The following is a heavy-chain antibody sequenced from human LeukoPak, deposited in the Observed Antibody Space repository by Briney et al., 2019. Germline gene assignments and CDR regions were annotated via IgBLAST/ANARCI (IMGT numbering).Heavy chain of an antibody. J-gene: IGHJ2*01. V-gene: IGHV4-59*08. CDR2: IYYSGST. D-gene: IGHD6-13*01. CDR1: GGSISSYY. Sequence: PSETLSLTCTVSGGSISSYYWSWIRQPPGKGLEWIGYIYYSGSTNYNPSLKSRVTISVDTSKNQFSLKLSSVTAADTAVYYCATAAAGHTFDYWGRGTLVTVSS. CDR3: ATAAAGHTFDY.